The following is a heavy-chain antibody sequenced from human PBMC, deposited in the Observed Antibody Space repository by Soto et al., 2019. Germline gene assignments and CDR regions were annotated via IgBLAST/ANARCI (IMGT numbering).Heavy chain of an antibody. D-gene: IGHD5-18*01. CDR1: GYTFTSYY. V-gene: IGHV1-46*03. CDR2: INPSGGST. CDR3: ARVYPSEQRYGYVGNNWFDP. Sequence: QVQLVQSGAEVKKPGASVKVSCKASGYTFTSYYMHWVRQAPGQGLEWMGIINPSGGSTSYAQKFQGRVTMTRDTSTSTVYMELSSLRSEDTAVYYCARVYPSEQRYGYVGNNWFDPWGQGTLVTVSS. J-gene: IGHJ5*02.